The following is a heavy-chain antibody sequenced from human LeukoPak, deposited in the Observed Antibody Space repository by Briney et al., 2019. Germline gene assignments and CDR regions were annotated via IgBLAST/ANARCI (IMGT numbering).Heavy chain of an antibody. CDR3: ARDWSGGDCYLDVFDI. Sequence: ASVKVSCKASGYTFTNYYMHWVRQAPGQGLEWMGVINPSGGSTTYAQNLQGRVTMTRDTSTTTVYMEVSSLRSEDTAVYFCARDWSGGDCYLDVFDIWGQGTLVTVSS. CDR2: INPSGGST. V-gene: IGHV1-46*01. D-gene: IGHD2-21*02. CDR1: GYTFTNYY. J-gene: IGHJ3*02.